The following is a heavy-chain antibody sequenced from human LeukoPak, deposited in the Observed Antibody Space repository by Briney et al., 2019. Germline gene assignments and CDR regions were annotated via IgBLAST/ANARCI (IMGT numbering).Heavy chain of an antibody. CDR3: AKEDYYGSLFDY. J-gene: IGHJ4*02. CDR1: GFTFSSYA. V-gene: IGHV3-30-3*01. Sequence: GRSLRLSCAASGFTFSSYAMHWVRQAPGKGLEWVAVISYDGSNKYYADSVKGRFTISRDNSKNTLYLQMNSLRAEDTAVYYCAKEDYYGSLFDYWGQGTLVTVSS. D-gene: IGHD3-10*01. CDR2: ISYDGSNK.